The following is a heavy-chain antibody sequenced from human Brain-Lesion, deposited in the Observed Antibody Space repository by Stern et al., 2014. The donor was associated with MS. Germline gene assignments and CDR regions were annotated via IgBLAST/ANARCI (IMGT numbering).Heavy chain of an antibody. CDR1: GGSISSGSFY. V-gene: IGHV4-61*02. CDR2: IYSSGST. CDR3: ARETGGYTYGDTDFFDY. Sequence: VQLVESGPGLVKPSQTLSLTCIVSGGSISSGSFYWNWIRQPAGKGLEWIGRIYSSGSTNSNPYLNSRGTISGNPSKNQFLRQLISMTAADTAVYYCARETGGYTYGDTDFFDYWGQGALVTVSS. D-gene: IGHD5-18*01. J-gene: IGHJ4*02.